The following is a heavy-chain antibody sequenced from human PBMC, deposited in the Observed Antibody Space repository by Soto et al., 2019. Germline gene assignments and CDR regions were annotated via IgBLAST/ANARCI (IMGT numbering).Heavy chain of an antibody. J-gene: IGHJ5*02. D-gene: IGHD3-10*01. CDR1: GGSISSGGYS. Sequence: NPSEPVSLTCAVCGGSISSGGYSWGWIRQPQGKGLEWIEYIYHSGSTYYNPSLKSRVTISVDRSKNQFSLKLSSVTAADTAVYYCARDKGLYGSGSYGWFDPWGQGTLVTVS. CDR3: ARDKGLYGSGSYGWFDP. CDR2: IYHSGST. V-gene: IGHV4-30-2*01.